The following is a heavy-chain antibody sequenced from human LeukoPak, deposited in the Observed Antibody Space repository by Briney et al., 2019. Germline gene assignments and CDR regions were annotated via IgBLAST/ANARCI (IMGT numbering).Heavy chain of an antibody. CDR1: GFTFSSYW. J-gene: IGHJ5*02. CDR3: AKVYRFGELLSPFDP. D-gene: IGHD3-10*01. CDR2: IKQDGSEK. V-gene: IGHV3-7*01. Sequence: GGSLRLSCAASGFTFSSYWMSWVRQAPGKGLEWVANIKQDGSEKYYADSVKGRFTISRDNSKNTLYLQMNSLRAEDTAVYYCAKVYRFGELLSPFDPWGQGTLVTVSS.